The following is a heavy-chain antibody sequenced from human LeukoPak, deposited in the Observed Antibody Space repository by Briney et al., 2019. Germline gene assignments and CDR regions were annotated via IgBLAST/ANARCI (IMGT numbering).Heavy chain of an antibody. CDR3: TTGFYFIDV. Sequence: PGGSLRLSCVASRFTFSKAWMSWVRQAPGKGLEWVGRIKSKTDGGTTDYAAPVKGEFTISRDDSKNTLYLQINSLKTEDTAVYYCTTGFYFIDVWGTGTTVTVSS. CDR2: IKSKTDGGTT. CDR1: RFTFSKAW. V-gene: IGHV3-15*01. J-gene: IGHJ6*03.